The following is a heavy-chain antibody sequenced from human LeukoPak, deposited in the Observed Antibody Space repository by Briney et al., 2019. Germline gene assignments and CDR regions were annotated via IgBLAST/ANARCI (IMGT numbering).Heavy chain of an antibody. CDR2: IYYSGST. CDR1: GVSISSSSYY. D-gene: IGHD3-10*01. CDR3: ARDFPLRTGSRYGMDV. J-gene: IGHJ6*02. Sequence: SETLSLTCTVSGVSISSSSYYWGWIRQPPGKGLEWIGSIYYSGSTYYNPSLKRRVTISVDPSKNQFSLKLSSVTAADTDVYYCARDFPLRTGSRYGMDVWRQGTTVTVSS. V-gene: IGHV4-39*07.